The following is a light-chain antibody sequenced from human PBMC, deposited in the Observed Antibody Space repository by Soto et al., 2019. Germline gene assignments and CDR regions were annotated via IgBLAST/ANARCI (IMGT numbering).Light chain of an antibody. CDR1: SSDIGDYDY. Sequence: QSALTQPASVSGSPGQSITISCTGTSSDIGDYDYVSWYQHLPGKAPKLMIYEVNKRPSGVPDRFSGSKSGNTASLTVSGLQAEDEGDYYCSSYASGNNLVFGGGTKLTVL. J-gene: IGLJ2*01. CDR3: SSYASGNNLV. V-gene: IGLV2-8*01. CDR2: EVN.